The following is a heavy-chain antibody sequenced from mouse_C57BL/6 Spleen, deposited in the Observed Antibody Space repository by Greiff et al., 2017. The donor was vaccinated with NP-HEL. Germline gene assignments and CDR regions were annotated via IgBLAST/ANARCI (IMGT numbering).Heavy chain of an antibody. V-gene: IGHV2-2*01. Sequence: VKLMESGPGLVQPSQSLSITCTVSGFSLTSYGVHWVRQSPGKGLEWLGVIWSGGSTDYNAAFISRLSISKDNSKSQVFFKMNSLQADDTAIYYCARKGTYYSNVYAMDYWGQGTSVTVSS. CDR3: ARKGTYYSNVYAMDY. D-gene: IGHD2-5*01. J-gene: IGHJ4*01. CDR2: IWSGGST. CDR1: GFSLTSYG.